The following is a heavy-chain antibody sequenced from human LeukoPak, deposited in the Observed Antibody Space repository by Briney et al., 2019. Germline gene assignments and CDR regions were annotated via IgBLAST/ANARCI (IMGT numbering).Heavy chain of an antibody. CDR2: IKEDGSEE. D-gene: IGHD2-21*01. CDR3: ARLGPAYGDYFDY. V-gene: IGHV3-7*05. Sequence: GGSLRLSCAASGFTFSRYWMTWLRQAPGKGLEWVANIKEDGSEEDYVDSVRGRFTISRDNAKNSLYLQMNSLRAEDTAVYFCARLGPAYGDYFDYWGQGALVTVSS. J-gene: IGHJ4*02. CDR1: GFTFSRYW.